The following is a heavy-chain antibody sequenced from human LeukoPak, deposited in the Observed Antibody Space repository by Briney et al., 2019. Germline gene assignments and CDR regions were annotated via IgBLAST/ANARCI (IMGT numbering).Heavy chain of an antibody. D-gene: IGHD3-10*01. J-gene: IGHJ6*02. CDR1: GFTFSSYG. Sequence: GGSLRLSCAASGFTFSSYGMHWVRQATGKGLEWVSAIGTAGDTYYPGSVKGRFTISRENAKNSLYLQMNNLRAGDTAVYYCARAGGSGSYSSDYYGMDVWGQGTTVTVSS. CDR2: IGTAGDT. V-gene: IGHV3-13*01. CDR3: ARAGGSGSYSSDYYGMDV.